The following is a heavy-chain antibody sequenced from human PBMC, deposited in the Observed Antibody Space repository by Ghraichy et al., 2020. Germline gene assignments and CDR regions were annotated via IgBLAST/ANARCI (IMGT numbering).Heavy chain of an antibody. V-gene: IGHV3-15*01. J-gene: IGHJ4*02. CDR3: TTDPFLVWLPFPFDY. CDR1: GFTFSNAW. Sequence: GGSLRLSCAASGFTFSNAWMSWVRQAPGKGLEWVGRIKSKTDGGTTDYAAPVKGRFTISRDDSKNTLYLQMNSLKTEDTAVYYCTTDPFLVWLPFPFDYWGQGTLVTVSS. CDR2: IKSKTDGGTT. D-gene: IGHD3-3*01.